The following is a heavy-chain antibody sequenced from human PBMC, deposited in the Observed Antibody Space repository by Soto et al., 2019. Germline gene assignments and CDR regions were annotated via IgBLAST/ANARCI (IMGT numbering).Heavy chain of an antibody. D-gene: IGHD6-13*01. CDR3: ARGRGIAVASRWFAP. CDR1: GGSFSGYY. J-gene: IGHJ5*02. CDR2: INHSGST. Sequence: QVQLQQWGAGLLKPSETLSLTCAVYGGSFSGYYWSWIRQPPGKGLEWIGEINHSGSTNYNPSLKSRVTICVDHSKNRVSLKLSFATAADTAVYYCARGRGIAVASRWFAPWGQGTLVTVSS. V-gene: IGHV4-34*01.